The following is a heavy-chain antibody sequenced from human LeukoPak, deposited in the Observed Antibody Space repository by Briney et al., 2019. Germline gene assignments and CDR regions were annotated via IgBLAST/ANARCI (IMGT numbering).Heavy chain of an antibody. D-gene: IGHD2-15*01. V-gene: IGHV3-23*01. CDR3: AQQVGYCSSGSCYFTY. CDR1: GFTFSSYS. J-gene: IGHJ1*01. Sequence: GGSLRLSCAASGFTFSSYSMSWVRQAPGKGLEWVSAISNTGGSTYYADSVKGRFTISRDKSKNTLSLQMNSLRAEDTAVYYCAQQVGYCSSGSCYFTYWGQGTLVTVSS. CDR2: ISNTGGST.